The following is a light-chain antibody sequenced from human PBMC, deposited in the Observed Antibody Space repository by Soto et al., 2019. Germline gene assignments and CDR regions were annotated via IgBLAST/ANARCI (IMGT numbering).Light chain of an antibody. CDR1: QSISNY. V-gene: IGKV1-33*01. CDR2: AAS. J-gene: IGKJ4*01. CDR3: QQYDNLPLT. Sequence: DIQMTQSPSSLSASVGDRVTITCRASQSISNYLNWYQHKAGKAPKVLIYAASSLQRGVPSRFSGSGSGTDFTLIISSLQPEDIATYYCQQYDNLPLTFGGGTKVDIK.